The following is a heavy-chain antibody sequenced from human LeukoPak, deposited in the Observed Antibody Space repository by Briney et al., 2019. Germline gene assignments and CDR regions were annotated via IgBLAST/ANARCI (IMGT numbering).Heavy chain of an antibody. J-gene: IGHJ5*02. CDR3: ARGYSSGWYP. CDR1: GFTLSSYD. V-gene: IGHV3-13*01. Sequence: GGSLRLSCAASGFTLSSYDMHWVRHATGKGLEWVSAIGTAGDTYYPGSVKGRFTISRENAKNSLYLQMNNLRAEDTAVYYCARGYSSGWYPWGQGTLVTVSS. D-gene: IGHD6-19*01. CDR2: IGTAGDT.